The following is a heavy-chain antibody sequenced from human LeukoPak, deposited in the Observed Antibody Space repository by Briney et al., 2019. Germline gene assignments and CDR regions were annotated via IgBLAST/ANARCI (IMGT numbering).Heavy chain of an antibody. CDR3: AKTSRRNSAYDSPFDS. Sequence: GGSLRLSCVVSGFTFSTYAMSWVRQAPGKGLEWVSAVRGSGSDTYYAESVKGRFTISRDNSKNTLYLQMNSLRAEDTAIYYCAKTSRRNSAYDSPFDSWGQGTLVTVSS. J-gene: IGHJ4*02. CDR1: GFTFSTYA. CDR2: VRGSGSDT. D-gene: IGHD5-12*01. V-gene: IGHV3-23*01.